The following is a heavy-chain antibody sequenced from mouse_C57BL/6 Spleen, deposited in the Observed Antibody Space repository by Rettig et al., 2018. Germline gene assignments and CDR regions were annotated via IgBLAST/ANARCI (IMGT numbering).Heavy chain of an antibody. CDR1: GYTFTDYY. D-gene: IGHD1-1*01. CDR2: INPNNGGT. V-gene: IGHV1-26*01. J-gene: IGHJ1*03. CDR3: ARKGPYYGSSLWYFDV. Sequence: KISCKASGYTFTDYYMNWVKQSHGKSLEWIGDINPNNGGTSYNQKFKGKATLTVDKSSSTAYMELRSLTSEDSAVYYCARKGPYYGSSLWYFDVWGTGTTVTVSS.